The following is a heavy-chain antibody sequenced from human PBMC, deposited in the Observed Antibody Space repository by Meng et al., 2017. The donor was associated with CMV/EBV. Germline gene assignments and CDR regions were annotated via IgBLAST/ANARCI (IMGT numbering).Heavy chain of an antibody. CDR2: INHSGST. CDR3: ARGRQRKFDP. CDR1: GGSFGGYY. Sequence: LTCSVYGGSFGGYYWSWIRPPPGEGLEWIGEINHSGSTNYNPSLKSRVTISVDTSKNQFSLKLSSVTAADTAVYYCARGRQRKFDPWGQGTLVTVSS. V-gene: IGHV4-34*01. J-gene: IGHJ5*02. D-gene: IGHD2-2*01.